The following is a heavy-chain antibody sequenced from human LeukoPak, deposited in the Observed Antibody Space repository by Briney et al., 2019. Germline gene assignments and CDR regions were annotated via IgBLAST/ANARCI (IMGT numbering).Heavy chain of an antibody. J-gene: IGHJ4*02. CDR3: ATLARRQWHYEDY. CDR1: GYTLTELS. V-gene: IGHV1-24*01. CDR2: FDPEDGET. Sequence: ASVKVSCKVSGYTLTELSMHWVRQAPGKGLEWTGGFDPEDGETIYAQKFQGRVTMTEDTSTDTAYMELSSLRSEDTAVYYCATLARRQWHYEDYWGQGTLVTVSS. D-gene: IGHD6-19*01.